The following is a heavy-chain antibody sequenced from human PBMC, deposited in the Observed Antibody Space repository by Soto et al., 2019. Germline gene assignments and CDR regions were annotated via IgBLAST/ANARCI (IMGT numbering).Heavy chain of an antibody. J-gene: IGHJ5*02. CDR1: GGSISSTTHH. CDR3: ARASKSSPTA. D-gene: IGHD6-13*01. V-gene: IGHV4-39*01. CDR2: VFYTGTT. Sequence: SETLSLTCTVSGGSISSTTHHWVWVRQPPGKGLEWIASVFYTGTTYYTPSLKSRVIISVDTSKNQFSLRLSSVTAADTAIYYCARASKSSPTAWGQGPLVTVS.